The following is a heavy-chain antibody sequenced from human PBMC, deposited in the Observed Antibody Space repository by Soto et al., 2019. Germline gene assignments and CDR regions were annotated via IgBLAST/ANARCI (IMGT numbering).Heavy chain of an antibody. J-gene: IGHJ4*02. V-gene: IGHV4-34*01. CDR3: ARGWGRIFDY. D-gene: IGHD7-27*01. Sequence: QVQLQQWGAGLLKPSETLSLTCAVYGGSFNGYYWNWIRQPPGKGLEWIGEINHSGSTNYNPSLKSRVTISVDTSKNQFSLKLSSVTAADTAVYYCARGWGRIFDYWGQGTLVTVSS. CDR1: GGSFNGYY. CDR2: INHSGST.